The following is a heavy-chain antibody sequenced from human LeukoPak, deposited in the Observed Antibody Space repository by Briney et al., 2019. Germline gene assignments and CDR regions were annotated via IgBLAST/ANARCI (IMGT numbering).Heavy chain of an antibody. CDR3: AKSGIVGANYPFDY. J-gene: IGHJ4*02. V-gene: IGHV4-59*01. CDR1: GGSISSYY. D-gene: IGHD1-26*01. CDR2: IYYSGST. Sequence: PSETLSLTCTVSGGSISSYYWSWIRQPSGKGLEWIGYIYYSGSTNYKPSLKSRVTISVDTSKNQFSLKLSSVTAADTAVYYCAKSGIVGANYPFDYWGQGTLVTVSS.